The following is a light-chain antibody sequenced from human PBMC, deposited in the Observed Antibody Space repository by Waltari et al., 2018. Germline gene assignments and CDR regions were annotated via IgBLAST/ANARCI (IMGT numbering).Light chain of an antibody. Sequence: EIVLTQSPATLSLSPGERPTLSCRASQSVSSYLAWYQQKPGQAPRLLIYDASNRATGIPARFRGSGSGTDFTLTISSLEPEDFAVYYCQQRSNWPPFTFGGGTKVEIK. V-gene: IGKV3-11*01. CDR3: QQRSNWPPFT. CDR1: QSVSSY. J-gene: IGKJ4*01. CDR2: DAS.